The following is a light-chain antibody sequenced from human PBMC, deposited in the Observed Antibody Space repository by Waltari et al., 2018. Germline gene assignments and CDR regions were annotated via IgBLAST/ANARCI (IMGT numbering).Light chain of an antibody. J-gene: IGKJ1*01. CDR2: GAS. Sequence: EIVLTQSPGTLSLSPGERDNLSCRASQSVGRALIWYQQKPGQAPRLLIYGASTRATGIPDRCSGSGFGTDFSLTISRREPEDFAVYYGQRNDRLPVTFGQGTKVEIK. V-gene: IGKV3-20*01. CDR1: QSVGRA. CDR3: QRNDRLPVT.